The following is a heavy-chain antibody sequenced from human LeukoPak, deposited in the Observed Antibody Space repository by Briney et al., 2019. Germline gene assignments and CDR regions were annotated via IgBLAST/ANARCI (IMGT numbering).Heavy chain of an antibody. CDR3: ARGEFGVVDY. J-gene: IGHJ4*02. D-gene: IGHD3-3*01. Sequence: GASVKVSCTASGYTLTDYYMHWVRQAPGQGLEWMGRINPNSGGTNYAQKFQGRVTMTRDTSISTVYMELSRLRSDDTAVYYCARGEFGVVDYWGQGTLVTVSS. CDR1: GYTLTDYY. V-gene: IGHV1-2*06. CDR2: INPNSGGT.